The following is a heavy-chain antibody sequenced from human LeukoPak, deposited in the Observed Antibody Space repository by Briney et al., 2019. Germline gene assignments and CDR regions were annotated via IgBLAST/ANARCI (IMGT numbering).Heavy chain of an antibody. CDR2: INPNSGGT. Sequence: DSVKVSCKASGYTFTGYYMHWVGQAPGQGLEWMGRINPNSGGTNYAQKFQGRVTMTRDTSISTAYMELSRLRSDDTAVYYCAREKVRQSGMDVWGQGTTVTVS. D-gene: IGHD2-2*01. CDR1: GYTFTGYY. CDR3: AREKVRQSGMDV. J-gene: IGHJ6*02. V-gene: IGHV1-2*06.